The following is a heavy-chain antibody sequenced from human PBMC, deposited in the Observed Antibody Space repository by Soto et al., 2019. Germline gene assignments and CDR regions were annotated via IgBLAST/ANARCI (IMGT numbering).Heavy chain of an antibody. V-gene: IGHV3-30-3*01. CDR3: ARDHGYYYDSSGYYPPCGYGMDV. D-gene: IGHD3-22*01. Sequence: GGSLRLSCAASGFTFSSYAMHWVRQAPGKGLEWVAVISYDGSNKYYADSVKGRFTISRDNSKNTLYLQMNSLRAEDTAVYYCARDHGYYYDSSGYYPPCGYGMDVWGQGTTVTVSS. J-gene: IGHJ6*02. CDR1: GFTFSSYA. CDR2: ISYDGSNK.